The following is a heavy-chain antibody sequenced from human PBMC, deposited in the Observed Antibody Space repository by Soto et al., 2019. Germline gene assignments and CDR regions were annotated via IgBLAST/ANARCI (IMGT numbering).Heavy chain of an antibody. D-gene: IGHD3-3*01. J-gene: IGHJ4*02. CDR3: ARHDYSDYDFWSGYSPFDY. Sequence: QLQLQESGPGLVKPSETLSLTCTVSGGSISSSSYYWGWIRQPPGKGLEWIGSIYYSGSTYYNPSLKSRVTISVDTSKNQFSLKLSSVTAADTAVYYCARHDYSDYDFWSGYSPFDYWGQGTLVTVSS. V-gene: IGHV4-39*01. CDR2: IYYSGST. CDR1: GGSISSSSYY.